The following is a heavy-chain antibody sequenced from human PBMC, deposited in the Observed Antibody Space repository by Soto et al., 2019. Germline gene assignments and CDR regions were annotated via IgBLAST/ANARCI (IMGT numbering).Heavy chain of an antibody. CDR2: ISAYNGNT. V-gene: IGHV1-18*04. CDR1: GYTFTSYG. D-gene: IGHD3-9*01. Sequence: ASVKVSCKASGYTFTSYGISWVRQAPGQGLEWMGWISAYNGNTNYAQKLQGRVTMTTDTSTSTAYMELRSLRSDDTAVYYCARSPEYYDILTGYCIRGYYYYGMDVWGQGTTVTVSS. J-gene: IGHJ6*02. CDR3: ARSPEYYDILTGYCIRGYYYYGMDV.